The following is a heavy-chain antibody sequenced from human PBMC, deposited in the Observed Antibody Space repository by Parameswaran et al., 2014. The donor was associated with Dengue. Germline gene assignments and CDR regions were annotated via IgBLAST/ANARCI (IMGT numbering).Heavy chain of an antibody. CDR2: ISSSSSYT. Sequence: WIRQPPGKGLEWVSYISSSSSYTNYADSVKGRFTISRDNAKNSLYLQMNSLRAEDTAVYYCARDLGAEGFGGNDYWGQGTLVTVSS. CDR3: ARDLGAEGFGGNDY. J-gene: IGHJ4*02. D-gene: IGHD3-10*01. V-gene: IGHV3-11*06.